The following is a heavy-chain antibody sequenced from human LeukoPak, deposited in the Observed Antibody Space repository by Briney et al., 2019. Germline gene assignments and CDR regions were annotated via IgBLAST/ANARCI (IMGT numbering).Heavy chain of an antibody. V-gene: IGHV3-48*01. Sequence: PGGSLRLSCAASGLTFSSYTMNWVRQAPGKGLEWVSYISGSSSTIYYADSVKGRFTISRDNAKNSLYLQMNSLRAEDTAVYYCAREGYYGSGLYYYYYMDVWGKGTTVTVSS. D-gene: IGHD3-10*01. CDR2: ISGSSSTI. CDR3: AREGYYGSGLYYYYYMDV. J-gene: IGHJ6*03. CDR1: GLTFSSYT.